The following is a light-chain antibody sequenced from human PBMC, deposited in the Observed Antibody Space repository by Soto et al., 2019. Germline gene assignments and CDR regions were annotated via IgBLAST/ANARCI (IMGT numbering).Light chain of an antibody. J-gene: IGKJ5*01. CDR1: QSVSSSY. CDR2: GAS. Sequence: EIVLTQSPGTLSLSPGERATLSCRASQSVSSSYLAWCQQKPGQAPRLLIYGASSRATGIPDRFSGSGSGTDFTLTISRLEPEDFAVFYCQQYGSSFITFGQGTRLEI. V-gene: IGKV3-20*01. CDR3: QQYGSSFIT.